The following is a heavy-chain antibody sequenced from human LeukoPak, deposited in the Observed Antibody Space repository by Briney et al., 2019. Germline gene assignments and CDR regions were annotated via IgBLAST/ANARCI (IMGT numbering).Heavy chain of an antibody. D-gene: IGHD2-2*01. CDR2: INHSGST. J-gene: IGHJ4*02. CDR1: GGSFSGYY. CDR3: ARSSQDIVVVPAAPLVATAHLGY. V-gene: IGHV4-34*01. Sequence: SETLSLTCAVYGGSFSGYYWSWIRQPPGKGLEWIGEINHSGSTNYNPSLKSRVTISVDTSKNQFSLKLSSVTAADTAVYYCARSSQDIVVVPAAPLVATAHLGYWGQGTLVTVSS.